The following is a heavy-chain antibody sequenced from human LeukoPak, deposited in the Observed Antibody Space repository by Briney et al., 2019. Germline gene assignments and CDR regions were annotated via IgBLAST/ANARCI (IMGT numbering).Heavy chain of an antibody. Sequence: PSETLSLTCTVSGGSISSYYWSWMRQPPGKGLEWIGYFYYSGSTNYNPSLKSRVTISVDTSKNQFSLKLSSVTAADTAVYYCARARVDIVATNYFDYWGQGTLVTVSS. CDR2: FYYSGST. D-gene: IGHD5-12*01. CDR1: GGSISSYY. V-gene: IGHV4-59*01. CDR3: ARARVDIVATNYFDY. J-gene: IGHJ4*02.